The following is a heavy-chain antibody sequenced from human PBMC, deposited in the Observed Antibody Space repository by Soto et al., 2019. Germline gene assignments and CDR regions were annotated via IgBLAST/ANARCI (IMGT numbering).Heavy chain of an antibody. D-gene: IGHD3-3*01. CDR3: ARVSGENDFWSGYYGNYYDMDV. Sequence: GGSLRLSCAASGFIFSTYWMTWVRQAPGQWLEWVANIQQDGSEKNYVDSVKGRFTISRDNAKNSLYLQMNSLRVEDTAVYYCARVSGENDFWSGYYGNYYDMDVWGQGXTVTVSS. CDR2: IQQDGSEK. CDR1: GFIFSTYW. J-gene: IGHJ6*02. V-gene: IGHV3-7*01.